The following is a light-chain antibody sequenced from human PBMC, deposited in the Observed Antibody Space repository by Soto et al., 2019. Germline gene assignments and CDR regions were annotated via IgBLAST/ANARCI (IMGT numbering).Light chain of an antibody. V-gene: IGLV2-14*01. J-gene: IGLJ1*01. CDR2: EVS. CDR3: SSYTSRGTYV. Sequence: QPVLTQPASVSGSPGQSITISCTGTSSDVGGYNYVSWYQQHPGKAPKLMIYEVSYRPSGISNRFSGSKSGNTASLTISGLQAEDEADYYCSSYTSRGTYVFGTGTKVTVL. CDR1: SSDVGGYNY.